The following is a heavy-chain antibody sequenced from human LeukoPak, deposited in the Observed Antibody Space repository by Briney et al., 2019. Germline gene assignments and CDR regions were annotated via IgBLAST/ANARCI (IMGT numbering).Heavy chain of an antibody. V-gene: IGHV3-30*03. J-gene: IGHJ4*02. CDR1: GFTFSSYG. CDR3: AGYYYDSSPFDY. Sequence: GGSLRLSCAASGFTFSSYGMHWVRQVPGKGLEWVAVISYDGSNKYYADSVKGRFTISRDNSKNTLYLQMNSLRAEDTAVYYCAGYYYDSSPFDYWGQGTLVTVPS. CDR2: ISYDGSNK. D-gene: IGHD3-22*01.